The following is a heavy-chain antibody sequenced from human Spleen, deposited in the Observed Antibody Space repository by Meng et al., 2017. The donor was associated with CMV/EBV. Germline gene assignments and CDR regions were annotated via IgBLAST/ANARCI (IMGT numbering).Heavy chain of an antibody. CDR3: ARQGSLERPPSN. Sequence: GESLKIFFKASGYSFMSYWIGWVRQMPGKGLEWMGIIYPGDSDAKYSPSFQGQVNISADKSISTAYLQWSSLKASDTAMYFCARQGSLERPPSNWGQGTLVTVSS. V-gene: IGHV5-51*01. CDR2: IYPGDSDA. J-gene: IGHJ4*02. CDR1: GYSFMSYW. D-gene: IGHD1-1*01.